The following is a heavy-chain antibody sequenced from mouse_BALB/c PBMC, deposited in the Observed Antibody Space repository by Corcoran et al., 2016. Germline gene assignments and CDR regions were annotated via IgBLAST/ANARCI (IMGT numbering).Heavy chain of an antibody. D-gene: IGHD4-1*01. CDR1: GYSITSGYY. Sequence: DVQLQESGPGLVKPSQSLSLTCSVTGYSITSGYYWNWIRQFPGNKLEWMGYISYDGSNNYNPSLKNRISITRDTSKNQFFLKLNSVTTEDTATYYCAREKGTGFAYWGQGTLVTVSA. CDR3: AREKGTGFAY. V-gene: IGHV3-6*02. J-gene: IGHJ3*01. CDR2: ISYDGSN.